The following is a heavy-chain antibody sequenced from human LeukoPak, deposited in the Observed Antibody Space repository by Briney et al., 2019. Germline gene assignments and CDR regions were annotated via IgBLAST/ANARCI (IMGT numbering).Heavy chain of an antibody. CDR1: GFSFRTHD. CDR2: IQYGGSNE. CDR3: AKDGGNRGYSFGQGGDCFYYMDV. J-gene: IGHJ6*03. D-gene: IGHD5-18*01. Sequence: PGGSLRLSCSASGFSFRTHDMSWVRQAPGRGLEWVALIQYGGSNEYYVDSVKGRFTISRDNSKNTLYLQMNSLKPEDTAVYYCAKDGGNRGYSFGQGGDCFYYMDVWGKGTTVTVSS. V-gene: IGHV3-30*02.